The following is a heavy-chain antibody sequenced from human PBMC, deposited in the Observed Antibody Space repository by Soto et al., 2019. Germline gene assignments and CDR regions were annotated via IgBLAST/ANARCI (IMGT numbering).Heavy chain of an antibody. CDR2: INPAGGTT. CDR3: ALKVVTYYDN. J-gene: IGHJ4*02. CDR1: GYSFTSTY. V-gene: IGHV1-46*01. D-gene: IGHD2-21*02. Sequence: QVQLVQSGAEVKKPGASVRISCRASGYSFTSTYVHWVRQAPGQGPEWMGIINPAGGTTYYAQKFXXRLTITSDPSTDTVFMDLNDLTSEDTAVYFCALKVVTYYDNWGQGTLLTVSS.